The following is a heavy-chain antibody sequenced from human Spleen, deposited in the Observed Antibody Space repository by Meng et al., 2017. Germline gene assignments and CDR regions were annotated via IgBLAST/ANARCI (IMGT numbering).Heavy chain of an antibody. Sequence: ASVTVSCKASGYIFSNYGISWVRQAPGQGLEWMGWISVSNGNTYSAQSVQGRVSMTTDTATSTAYMELRSLKSDDTAVYYCARTSVGIAQDYWGQGTLVTVSS. D-gene: IGHD6-13*01. CDR1: GYIFSNYG. J-gene: IGHJ4*02. CDR2: ISVSNGNT. V-gene: IGHV1-18*04. CDR3: ARTSVGIAQDY.